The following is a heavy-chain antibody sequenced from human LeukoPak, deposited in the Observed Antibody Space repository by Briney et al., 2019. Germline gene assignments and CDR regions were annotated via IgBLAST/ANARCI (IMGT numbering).Heavy chain of an antibody. CDR3: AKDRNYYGSGSPFDY. Sequence: GGSLRLSCAASGFTFIGYAMTWVRQAPGKGLEWVSSILTDGNNRHYADSVKGRFTISRDNSKNTLYLQMNSLRAEDTAVYYCAKDRNYYGSGSPFDYWGQGTLVTVSS. D-gene: IGHD3-10*01. J-gene: IGHJ4*02. CDR2: ILTDGNNR. CDR1: GFTFIGYA. V-gene: IGHV3-30-3*01.